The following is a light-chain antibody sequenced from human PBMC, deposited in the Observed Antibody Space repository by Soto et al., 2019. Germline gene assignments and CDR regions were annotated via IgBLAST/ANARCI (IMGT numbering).Light chain of an antibody. J-gene: IGKJ1*01. Sequence: EIVLTQSPATLSLSPGERATLSCRASQSVSDYLAWYQQKPGQAPRLLIYGASSRATGIPDRFSGTGSETDFTLTISRLEPEDFAVYYCQQYDKWPRTFGQGTKVDI. CDR2: GAS. V-gene: IGKV3-20*01. CDR3: QQYDKWPRT. CDR1: QSVSDY.